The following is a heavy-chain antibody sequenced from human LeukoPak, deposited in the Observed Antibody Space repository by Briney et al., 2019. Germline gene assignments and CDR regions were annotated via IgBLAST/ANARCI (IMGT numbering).Heavy chain of an antibody. CDR2: ISSSSSYI. V-gene: IGHV3-21*01. D-gene: IGHD2-15*01. CDR3: ASCSGGNCYSGRIDY. Sequence: GGSLRLSCAASGFTFSSYSMNWVRQAPGKGLEWVSSISSSSSYIYYADSEKGRFTISRDNAKNSLYLQMNSLRAEDTAVYYCASCSGGNCYSGRIDYWGQGTLVTVS. J-gene: IGHJ4*02. CDR1: GFTFSSYS.